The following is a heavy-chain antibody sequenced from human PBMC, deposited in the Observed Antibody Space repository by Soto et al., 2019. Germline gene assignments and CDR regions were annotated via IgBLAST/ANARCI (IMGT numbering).Heavy chain of an antibody. CDR1: GFTFSSYS. V-gene: IGHV3-21*01. D-gene: IGHD5-12*01. CDR2: ISSSSSYI. CDR3: AREENSGYDSIDY. J-gene: IGHJ4*02. Sequence: GGSLRLSCAASGFTFSSYSMNWVRQAPGKGLEWVSSISSSSSYIYYADSGKGRFTISRDNAKNSLYLQMNSLRAEDTAVYYCAREENSGYDSIDYWGQGTLVTVSS.